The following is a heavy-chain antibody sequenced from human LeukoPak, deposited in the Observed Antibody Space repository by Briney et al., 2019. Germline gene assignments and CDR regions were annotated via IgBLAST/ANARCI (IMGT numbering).Heavy chain of an antibody. J-gene: IGHJ4*02. CDR1: GGSISSGGYY. CDR2: IYHSGST. Sequence: PSETLSLTCTVSGGSISSGGYYWSWIRQPPGKGLEWIGYIYHSGSTYYNPSLKSRVTISVDRSKNQFSLKLSSVTAADTAVYYCAGLGSSDYWGQGTLVTVSS. V-gene: IGHV4-30-2*01. D-gene: IGHD7-27*01. CDR3: AGLGSSDY.